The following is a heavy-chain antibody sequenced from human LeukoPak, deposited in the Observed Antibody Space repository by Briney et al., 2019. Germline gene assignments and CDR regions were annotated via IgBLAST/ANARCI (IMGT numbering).Heavy chain of an antibody. D-gene: IGHD3-22*01. CDR2: ITPNADRT. V-gene: IGHV3-23*01. CDR3: AIMHGYYDGSGYWVQ. J-gene: IGHJ1*01. CDR1: GFTFGSYG. Sequence: GGSLRLSCAASGFTFGSYGMSWVRQAPGKGLECLSFITPNADRTSYADSVEGRFTISRDNPRNTLYMQMNSLRDEDTALYYCAIMHGYYDGSGYWVQWGQGTLVTVSS.